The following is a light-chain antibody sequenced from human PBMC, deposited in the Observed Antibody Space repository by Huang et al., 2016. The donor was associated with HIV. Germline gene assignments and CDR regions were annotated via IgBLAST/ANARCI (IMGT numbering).Light chain of an antibody. J-gene: IGKJ5*01. CDR3: QQYGDFPIT. CDR1: HDITNY. V-gene: IGKV1-33*01. Sequence: DIQMTQSPSSLSTSIKDTVTITCQTSHDITNYLNWYQQKPGKVPKLLIYDASNLETGVPSRVSGSGSGTDFTLTISGLQPEDIATYYCQQYGDFPITFGQGTRLEIK. CDR2: DAS.